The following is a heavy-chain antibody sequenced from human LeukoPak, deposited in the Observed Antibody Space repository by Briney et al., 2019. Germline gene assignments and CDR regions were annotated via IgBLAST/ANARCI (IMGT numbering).Heavy chain of an antibody. D-gene: IGHD1-14*01. CDR3: ATDVTGGAISF. Sequence: PGGSLRLSCAASGFTFSTYAMSWVRQAPGKGLEWVSIITSSGGSTNYADSVKGRFTISRDNSKNTLYLQMNSLKPDDTAVYYCATDVTGGAISFWGQGALDTVSS. V-gene: IGHV3-23*01. CDR1: GFTFSTYA. J-gene: IGHJ4*02. CDR2: ITSSGGST.